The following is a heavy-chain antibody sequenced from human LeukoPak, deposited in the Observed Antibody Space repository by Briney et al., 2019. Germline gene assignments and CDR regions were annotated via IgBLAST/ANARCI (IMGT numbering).Heavy chain of an antibody. CDR2: ISYDGSNK. J-gene: IGHJ4*02. CDR3: AKASVRSAAGTF. V-gene: IGHV3-30*18. CDR1: GFTFSSYG. D-gene: IGHD6-13*01. Sequence: GGSLRLSCAASGFTFSSYGMHWVRQAPGKGLEWVAVISYDGSNKYYADSVKGRFTISRDNSKNTLYLQMNSLRAEDTAVYYCAKASVRSAAGTFWGQGTLVTVSS.